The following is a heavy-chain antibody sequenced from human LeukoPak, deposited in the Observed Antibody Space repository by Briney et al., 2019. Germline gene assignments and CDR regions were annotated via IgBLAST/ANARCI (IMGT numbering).Heavy chain of an antibody. V-gene: IGHV1-2*02. J-gene: IGHJ5*02. CDR2: INPNSGGT. CDR3: ARDGPNYDILTGYYRWFDP. Sequence: ASVKVSCKASGYTFTGYYMHWVRQAPGQGLEWMGWINPNSGGTNYAQKFQGRVTMTRDTYISTAYMELSRLRSDDTAVYYCARDGPNYDILTGYYRWFDPWGQGTLVTVSS. D-gene: IGHD3-9*01. CDR1: GYTFTGYY.